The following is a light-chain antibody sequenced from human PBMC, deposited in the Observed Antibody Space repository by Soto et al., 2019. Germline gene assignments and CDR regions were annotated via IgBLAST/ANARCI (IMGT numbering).Light chain of an antibody. V-gene: IGLV1-36*01. J-gene: IGLJ2*01. CDR3: AAWDDSLNGVV. CDR2: YDD. Sequence: QSVLTQPPSVSEAPRQRVTISCSGSRSNIGDNAVNWYQQLPGKAPKLLIYYDDLLPSGVSDRFSGSKSGTSASPAISGLQSEDEADYYCAAWDDSLNGVVFGGGTKLTVL. CDR1: RSNIGDNA.